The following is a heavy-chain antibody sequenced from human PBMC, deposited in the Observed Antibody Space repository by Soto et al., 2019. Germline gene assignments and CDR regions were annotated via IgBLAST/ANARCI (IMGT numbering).Heavy chain of an antibody. CDR3: ARAPMYIWNDH. CDR1: GYIFTTQD. V-gene: IGHV1-8*02. J-gene: IGHJ5*02. CDR2: VNPSSGNT. Sequence: QVQLRQSGAEIKRPGASVKVSCEASGYIFTTQDINWVRQASGQGLEWLGCVNPSSGNTVYAQKFHGRVTMTRDTSINTAYMELRSLRSDDPAVYYCARAPMYIWNDHWGQGTVVTVSS.